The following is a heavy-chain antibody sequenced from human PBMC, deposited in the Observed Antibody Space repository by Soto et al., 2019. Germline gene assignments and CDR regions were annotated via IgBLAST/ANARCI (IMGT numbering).Heavy chain of an antibody. CDR3: ARPLGRSWFDP. Sequence: SQTLSLTCTVSGGSISSGDYYWSLIRQPPGKGLEWIGYIYYSGSTYYNPSLKSRVTISVDTSKNKFSLKLSSVTAADTAVYYCARPLGRSWFDPWGQGTLVTVSS. V-gene: IGHV4-30-4*01. D-gene: IGHD3-10*01. CDR1: GGSISSGDYY. J-gene: IGHJ5*02. CDR2: IYYSGST.